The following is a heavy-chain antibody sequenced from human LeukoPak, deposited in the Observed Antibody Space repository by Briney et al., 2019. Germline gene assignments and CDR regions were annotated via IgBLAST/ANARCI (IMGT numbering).Heavy chain of an antibody. D-gene: IGHD5-18*01. CDR3: ARGGEDTAMVEDWFDP. CDR2: INPSGGST. CDR1: GYTFTSYY. Sequence: ASVKVSCKASGYTFTSYYMHRVRQAPGQGLEWMGIINPSGGSTSYAQKFQGRVTMTRDTSTSTVYMELSSLRSEDTAVYYCARGGEDTAMVEDWFDPWGQGTLVTVSS. J-gene: IGHJ5*02. V-gene: IGHV1-46*01.